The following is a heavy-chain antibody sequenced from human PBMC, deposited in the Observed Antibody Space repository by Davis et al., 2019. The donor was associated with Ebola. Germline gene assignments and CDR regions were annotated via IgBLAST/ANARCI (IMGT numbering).Heavy chain of an antibody. CDR1: GLTVSSTY. CDR3: AREGDYYDSSGYYGY. Sequence: PGGSLRLSCAASGLTVSSTYMNWVRQAPGQGLEWVSALYSGGSAYYADSVRGRFTISRDNSKNTLYLQMNDLRAEDTAVYYCAREGDYYDSSGYYGYWGQGTLVTVSS. D-gene: IGHD3-22*01. CDR2: LYSGGSA. V-gene: IGHV3-66*01. J-gene: IGHJ4*02.